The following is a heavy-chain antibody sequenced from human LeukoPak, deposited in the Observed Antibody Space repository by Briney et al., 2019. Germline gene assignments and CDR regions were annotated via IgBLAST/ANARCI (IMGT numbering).Heavy chain of an antibody. CDR1: GFTFSDHN. CDR2: IGNKAYSYTT. V-gene: IGHV3-72*01. Sequence: PGGSLRLSCAASGFTFSDHNMDWVRQAPGKGLEWVGRIGNKAYSYTTEYAASVKGRFTISRDDSKNSLYLQMNSLKTEDTAVYYCARVGSEYSYVTLDPWGQGTLVTVSS. CDR3: ARVGSEYSYVTLDP. J-gene: IGHJ5*02. D-gene: IGHD5-18*01.